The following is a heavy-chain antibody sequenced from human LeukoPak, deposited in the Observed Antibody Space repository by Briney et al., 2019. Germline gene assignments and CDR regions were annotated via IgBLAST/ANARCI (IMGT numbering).Heavy chain of an antibody. CDR1: GFTFSSYE. CDR3: AGGSYYSYYYYYYMDV. Sequence: GGSLRLSCAASGFTFSSYEMNWVRQAPGRGLEWVSYISSSGSTIYYADSVKGRFTISRDNAKNSLSLQMNSLRAEDTAVYYCAGGSYYSYYYYYYMDVWGKGTTVTVSS. J-gene: IGHJ6*03. CDR2: ISSSGSTI. D-gene: IGHD1-26*01. V-gene: IGHV3-48*03.